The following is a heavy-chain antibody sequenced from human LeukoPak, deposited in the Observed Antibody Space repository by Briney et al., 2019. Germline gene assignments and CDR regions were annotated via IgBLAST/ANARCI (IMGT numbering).Heavy chain of an antibody. CDR1: GYTFTGYY. J-gene: IGHJ5*02. Sequence: ASVKVSCKASGYTFTGYYMHWVRQAPGQGLEWMGWINPNSGGTNYAQKFQGRVTMTRDTSISTAYMELSRLRSDDTAVYYCARDIYGLGHSYGYLFDPWGQGTLVTVSS. CDR2: INPNSGGT. D-gene: IGHD5-18*01. V-gene: IGHV1-2*02. CDR3: ARDIYGLGHSYGYLFDP.